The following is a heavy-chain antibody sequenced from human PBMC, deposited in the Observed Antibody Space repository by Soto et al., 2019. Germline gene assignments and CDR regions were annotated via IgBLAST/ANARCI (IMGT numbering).Heavy chain of an antibody. J-gene: IGHJ4*02. V-gene: IGHV3-30-3*01. CDR2: ISYDGTNK. CDR1: GFGFIISP. D-gene: IGHD7-27*01. CDR3: ARDPKTSGGQHWAFNYFDS. Sequence: WGSLRLSCAASGFGFIISPIHWFRQSPCKGREWVALISYDGTNKFYADSVKGRFTISRDNSKSTLYLQVDSLRPEDAAVYYCARDPKTSGGQHWAFNYFDSWGQGTLVTVSS.